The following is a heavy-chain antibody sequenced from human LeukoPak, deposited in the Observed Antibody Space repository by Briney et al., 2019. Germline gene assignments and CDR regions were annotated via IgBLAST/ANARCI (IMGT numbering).Heavy chain of an antibody. D-gene: IGHD5-18*01. CDR2: INHSGST. J-gene: IGHJ4*02. CDR3: ARGASVDTAMVPFDY. V-gene: IGHV4-34*01. CDR1: GGSFSGYY. Sequence: TSETLSLTCAVYGGSFSGYYWSWIRQPPGKGLEWIGEINHSGSTNYNPSLKSRATISVDTSKNQFSLKLSSVTAADTAVYYCARGASVDTAMVPFDYWGQGTLVTVSS.